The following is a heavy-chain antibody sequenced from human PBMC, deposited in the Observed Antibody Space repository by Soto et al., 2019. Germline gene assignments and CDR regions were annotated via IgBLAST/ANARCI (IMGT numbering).Heavy chain of an antibody. CDR2: IDPSDAET. D-gene: IGHD6-6*01. CDR1: GYRFTGCW. CDR3: ARDFSSSADAFDY. V-gene: IGHV5-10-1*01. J-gene: IGHJ4*02. Sequence: PGEALKISCKGSGYRFTGCWITWGRRMPGKGLEWMGRIDPSDAETTYSPSFQGHVTMTRDTSITTAYMELSRLRSDDTAVYYCARDFSSSADAFDYWGQGTLVTVSS.